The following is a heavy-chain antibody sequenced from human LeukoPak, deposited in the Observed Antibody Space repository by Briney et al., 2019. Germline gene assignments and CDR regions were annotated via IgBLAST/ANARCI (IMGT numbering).Heavy chain of an antibody. CDR2: ISYDESNK. CDR3: ARAWGTMTSNWFDP. D-gene: IGHD4-17*01. V-gene: IGHV3-30*01. Sequence: GGSLRLSCAASGFTFSSYPMHWVRQAPGKGLECVAIISYDESNKYYAGSAKGRFTISRDNSKNTLYLQMNSLRAEDTAVYYCARAWGTMTSNWFDPWGQGTLVTVSS. CDR1: GFTFSSYP. J-gene: IGHJ5*02.